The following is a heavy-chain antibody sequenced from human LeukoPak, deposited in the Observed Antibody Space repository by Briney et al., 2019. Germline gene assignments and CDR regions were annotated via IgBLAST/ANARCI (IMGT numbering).Heavy chain of an antibody. CDR2: SYISATT. Sequence: PSETLSLTCTVSGGSISSYYWSWIRQPAGKGLELIGRSYISATTNYNPSLKIRVTISVDTSKNQFSLKLSSVTAADTAVYYCARDSVRGVDLDVWGKGTTVTISS. D-gene: IGHD3-10*01. V-gene: IGHV4-4*07. CDR3: ARDSVRGVDLDV. CDR1: GGSISSYY. J-gene: IGHJ6*04.